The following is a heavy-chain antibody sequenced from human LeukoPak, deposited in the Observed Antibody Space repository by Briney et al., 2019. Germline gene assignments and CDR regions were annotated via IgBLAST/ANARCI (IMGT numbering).Heavy chain of an antibody. CDR2: IYTSGST. Sequence: SETLSLTCTVSGGSISSYYWSWIRQPAGKGLEWIGRIYTSGSTNYNPSLKSRVTMSVDTSKNQFSLKLSSVTAADTAVYYCARVGYYDSSGYSLYWYFYLWGRGTLVTVSS. V-gene: IGHV4-4*07. CDR1: GGSISSYY. CDR3: ARVGYYDSSGYSLYWYFYL. J-gene: IGHJ2*01. D-gene: IGHD3-22*01.